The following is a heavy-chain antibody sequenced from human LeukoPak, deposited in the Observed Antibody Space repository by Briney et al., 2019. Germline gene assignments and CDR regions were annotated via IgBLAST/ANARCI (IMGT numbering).Heavy chain of an antibody. CDR1: GFTFSSYA. V-gene: IGHV3-23*01. Sequence: GGTLRLSCAASGFTFSSYAMSWVRQAPGKGLEWVSVISTSGDTTYYADSVKGRFTISRDNSKNTLYLQMNSLRAEDTAVYYCTKVRAYDDSGNPYWHFDLWGRGTLVTVSS. D-gene: IGHD3-10*01. CDR2: ISTSGDTT. CDR3: TKVRAYDDSGNPYWHFDL. J-gene: IGHJ2*01.